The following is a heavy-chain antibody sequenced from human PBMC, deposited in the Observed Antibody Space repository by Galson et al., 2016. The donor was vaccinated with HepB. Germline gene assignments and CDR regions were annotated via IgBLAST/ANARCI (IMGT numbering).Heavy chain of an antibody. CDR2: MDWADVK. Sequence: PALVKPTQTLTLTCTFSGFSLSTSEVCVSWIRQPPGRALEWLALMDWADVKYYSASLRTRLTISNDSSKNQVVLTMFNMDPVDTATYYCARIRCGGYYFSCFDPWGQGTLVTVSS. CDR3: ARIRCGGYYFSCFDP. D-gene: IGHD3-3*01. J-gene: IGHJ5*02. CDR1: GFSLSTSEVC. V-gene: IGHV2-70*01.